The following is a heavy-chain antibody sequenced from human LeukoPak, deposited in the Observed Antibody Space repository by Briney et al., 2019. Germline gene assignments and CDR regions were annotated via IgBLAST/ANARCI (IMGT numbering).Heavy chain of an antibody. CDR3: AKDSYYGSGSYHFDY. D-gene: IGHD3-10*01. Sequence: GGSLRLPCAASGFTFSSYGMHWVRQAPGKGLEWVAVIWYDGSNKYYADSVKGRFTISRDNSKNTLYLQMNSLRAEDTAVYYCAKDSYYGSGSYHFDYWGQGTLVTVSS. CDR1: GFTFSSYG. V-gene: IGHV3-33*06. CDR2: IWYDGSNK. J-gene: IGHJ4*02.